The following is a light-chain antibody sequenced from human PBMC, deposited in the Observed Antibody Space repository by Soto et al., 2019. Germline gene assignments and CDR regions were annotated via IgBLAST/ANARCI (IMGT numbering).Light chain of an antibody. CDR3: QQGDSFPLT. Sequence: DIQMTQSPSSVSASVGDRVTITCRASQDISSWLAWFQQKPGEAPRLLIYAATSLHSGVPSRFSGSGSGTDLTLTISSLQPEDFATYFCQQGDSFPLTFGGGTKVEIK. J-gene: IGKJ4*01. V-gene: IGKV1-12*01. CDR2: AAT. CDR1: QDISSW.